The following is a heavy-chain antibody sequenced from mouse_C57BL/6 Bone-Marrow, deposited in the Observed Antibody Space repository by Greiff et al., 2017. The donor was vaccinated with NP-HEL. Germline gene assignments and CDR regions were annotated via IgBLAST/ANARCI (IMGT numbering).Heavy chain of an antibody. CDR1: GYTFTDYE. CDR3: TRPYSNFWFAY. Sequence: QVQLKESGAELVRPGASVTLSCKASGYTFTDYEMHWVKQTPVHGLEWIGAIDPETGGTAYNQKFKGKAILTADKSSSTAYMELRSLTSEDSAVYYCTRPYSNFWFAYWGQGTLVTVSA. CDR2: IDPETGGT. J-gene: IGHJ3*01. D-gene: IGHD2-5*01. V-gene: IGHV1-15*01.